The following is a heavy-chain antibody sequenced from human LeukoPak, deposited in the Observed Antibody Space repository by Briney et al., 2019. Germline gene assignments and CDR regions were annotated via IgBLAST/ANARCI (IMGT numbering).Heavy chain of an antibody. CDR1: IDSFSNYH. V-gene: IGHV4-34*01. CDR2: VNESGGT. J-gene: IGHJ3*02. CDR3: ARDKWEPRYAFDI. D-gene: IGHD1-26*01. Sequence: PSETLSLTCAVYIDSFSNYHWNWIRQTPAKGMEWIGEVNESGGTNISPSLRSRVILSVDTSKNQFSLKLISVTVADTAVYYCARDKWEPRYAFDIWGQGTMVTVSS.